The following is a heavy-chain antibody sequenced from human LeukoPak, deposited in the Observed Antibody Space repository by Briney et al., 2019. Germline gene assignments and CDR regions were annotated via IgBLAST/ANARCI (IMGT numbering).Heavy chain of an antibody. CDR3: ARSRRSGWTYPCGY. D-gene: IGHD6-19*01. CDR2: ISPSGDTP. CDR1: GFTFSAHG. V-gene: IGHV3-23*01. J-gene: IGHJ4*02. Sequence: GGSLRLSCAASGFTFSAHGMNWVGQAPGKGLEWVSGISPSGDTPWYADSVKGRFTISRDNSKNTLYLQMNSLRAEDTAVYYCARSRRSGWTYPCGYWGQGTLVTVSS.